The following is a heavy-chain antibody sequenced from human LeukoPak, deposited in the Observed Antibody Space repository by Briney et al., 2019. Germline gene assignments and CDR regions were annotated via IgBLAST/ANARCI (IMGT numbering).Heavy chain of an antibody. CDR1: GFTFSIYS. V-gene: IGHV3-48*01. J-gene: IGHJ6*03. D-gene: IGHD6-13*01. Sequence: GGSLRLSCAASGFTFSIYSMNWVRQAPGKGLEWVSYISSSSSTILYADSVKGRFTISRDNSKNTLYLQMNSLRAEDTAVYYCAKELLRIAAAGTNYMDVWGKGTTVTISS. CDR3: AKELLRIAAAGTNYMDV. CDR2: ISSSSSTI.